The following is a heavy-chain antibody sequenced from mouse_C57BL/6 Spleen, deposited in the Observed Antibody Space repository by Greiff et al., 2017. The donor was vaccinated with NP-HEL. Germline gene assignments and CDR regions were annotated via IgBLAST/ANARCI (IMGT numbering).Heavy chain of an antibody. CDR1: GYTFTDYN. J-gene: IGHJ4*01. CDR2: INPNNGGT. Sequence: VQLKQSGPELVKPGASVKMSCKASGYTFTDYNMHWVKQSHGKSLEWIGYINPNNGGTSYNQKFKGKATLTVNKSSSTAYMELRSLTSEDSAGYYCAREELRPYYYAMDYWGQGTSVTVSS. CDR3: AREELRPYYYAMDY. D-gene: IGHD3-2*02. V-gene: IGHV1-22*01.